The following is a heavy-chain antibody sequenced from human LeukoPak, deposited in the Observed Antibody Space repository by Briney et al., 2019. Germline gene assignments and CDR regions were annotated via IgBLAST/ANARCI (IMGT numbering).Heavy chain of an antibody. V-gene: IGHV3-48*03. J-gene: IGHJ4*02. CDR3: ASIPGYSSSFDA. CDR1: GFTFSSYE. CDR2: ISTRGSTE. D-gene: IGHD6-13*01. Sequence: GGSLRLSCAASGFTFSSYEMNWVRQAPGKGLEWVSYISTRGSTEYYADSVKGRFTISRDNAKNSLYLQMNSLRAEDTAVYYCASIPGYSSSFDAWGQGTLVTVSS.